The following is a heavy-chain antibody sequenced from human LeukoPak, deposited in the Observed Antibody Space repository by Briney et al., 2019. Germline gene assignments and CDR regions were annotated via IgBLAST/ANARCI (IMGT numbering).Heavy chain of an antibody. CDR3: ARSGGYNGNFDS. D-gene: IGHD5-24*01. J-gene: IGHJ4*02. CDR1: GGVFSDYY. CDR2: INHKGAS. V-gene: IGHV4-34*01. Sequence: SETLSLTCAVYGGVFSDYYWTWIRPSPGKGLEWIGEINHKGASNYNPSLEGRITISVDTSKNQFSPRLSSVTAADSAVYYCARSGGYNGNFDSWGQGTLVTVSS.